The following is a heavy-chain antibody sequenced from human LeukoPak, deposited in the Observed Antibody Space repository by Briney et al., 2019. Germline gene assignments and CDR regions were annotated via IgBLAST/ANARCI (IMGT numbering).Heavy chain of an antibody. J-gene: IGHJ4*02. Sequence: PGRSLRLSCAASGFTFSTYWMTWVRQAPGKGPEWVANIKEDGSATYYVDSVKGRFTISRDNAKKSLYLQRNSLRAEDTAVYYCARDSPGYLAYDSWGQGTLVTVSS. CDR2: IKEDGSAT. V-gene: IGHV3-7*04. CDR3: ARDSPGYLAYDS. D-gene: IGHD1-1*01. CDR1: GFTFSTYW.